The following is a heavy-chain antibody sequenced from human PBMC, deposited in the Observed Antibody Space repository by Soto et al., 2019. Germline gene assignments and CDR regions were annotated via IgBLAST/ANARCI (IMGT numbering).Heavy chain of an antibody. V-gene: IGHV3-15*01. Sequence: EVQLVESGGGLVKPGGSLRLSCAASGFTFSDVCMTWVRQAPGKGLEWVGRVKSKTDGGTVDYAAPVKGRFIISRDDSRSTVSLQRDSLKIEDTAVYYCMSPSGGGRTVDYWGQGTLVTVSS. CDR1: GFTFSDVC. CDR2: VKSKTDGGTV. CDR3: MSPSGGGRTVDY. D-gene: IGHD3-16*01. J-gene: IGHJ4*02.